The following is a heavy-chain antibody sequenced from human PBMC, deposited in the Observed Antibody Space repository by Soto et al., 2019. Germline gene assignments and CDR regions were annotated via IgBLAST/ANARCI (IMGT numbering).Heavy chain of an antibody. CDR2: INHRGRT. D-gene: IGHD1-26*01. CDR1: GESFSGYY. Sequence: QVQLQQWGAGLLKPSETLSLTCAVYGESFSGYYWSWIRQPPGKGLEWIGEINHRGRTSCNSSLKSRVTISVDTSKNQFSLNLNSVTAADTAVYYCARAPKSGSYYRYWGQGTLVTVSS. J-gene: IGHJ4*02. V-gene: IGHV4-34*01. CDR3: ARAPKSGSYYRY.